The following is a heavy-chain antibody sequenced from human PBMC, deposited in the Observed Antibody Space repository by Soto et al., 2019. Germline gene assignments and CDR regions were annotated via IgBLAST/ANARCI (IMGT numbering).Heavy chain of an antibody. CDR1: GGSISSGGYY. CDR3: ARDPTSYYYASSDLGAHAFDI. CDR2: IYYSGST. D-gene: IGHD3-22*01. V-gene: IGHV4-31*03. J-gene: IGHJ3*02. Sequence: SETLSLTCTVSGGSISSGGYYWSWIRQHPGKGLEWIGYIYYSGSTYYNPSLKSRVTISVDTSKNQFSLKLSSVTAADTAVYYCARDPTSYYYASSDLGAHAFDIWGQGTMVTVSS.